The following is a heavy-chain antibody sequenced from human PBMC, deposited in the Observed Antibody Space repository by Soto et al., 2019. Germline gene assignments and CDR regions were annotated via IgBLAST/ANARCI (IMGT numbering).Heavy chain of an antibody. CDR2: FIPVYRTL. V-gene: IGHV1-69*01. J-gene: IGHJ4*02. D-gene: IGHD3-3*01. CDR3: ATGVIWIGYFTVDS. Sequence: QVQLVQSGAEVKKPGSSVKVSCKASGGSFGNSAINWVRQTPGQGLEWLGGFIPVYRTLNYAQKFQGRVTITADESTGTAYMTLSSLASEATAVYYCATGVIWIGYFTVDSWGQGTRVTVSS. CDR1: GGSFGNSA.